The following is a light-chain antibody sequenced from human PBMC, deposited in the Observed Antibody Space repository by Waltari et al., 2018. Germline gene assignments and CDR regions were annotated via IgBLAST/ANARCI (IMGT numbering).Light chain of an antibody. CDR2: ITSDGSH. V-gene: IGLV4-69*01. Sequence: QLVLTQSPSASASLGASVQLTCTLSSGHSSNVISWHQHQPEKGPRYLMKITSDGSHSKGDEIPDRFSGSSSGAERYLTISSLQSEDEADYYCQTGGHGTWVFGGGTKLTVL. CDR3: QTGGHGTWV. CDR1: SGHSSNV. J-gene: IGLJ3*02.